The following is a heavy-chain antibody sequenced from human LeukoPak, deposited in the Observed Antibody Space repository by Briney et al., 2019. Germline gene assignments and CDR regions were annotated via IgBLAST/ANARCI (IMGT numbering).Heavy chain of an antibody. V-gene: IGHV3-30*18. CDR3: AKSSHGSGSHYNWFDP. CDR2: ISYDGSNK. CDR1: GFTFSSYG. J-gene: IGHJ5*02. Sequence: GRSLRLSCAASGFTFSSYGMHWVRQAPGKGLEWVAVISYDGSNKYYADSVKGRFTISRDNSKNTLYLQMNSLRAEDTAVYYCAKSSHGSGSHYNWFDPWGQGTLVTVSS. D-gene: IGHD3-10*01.